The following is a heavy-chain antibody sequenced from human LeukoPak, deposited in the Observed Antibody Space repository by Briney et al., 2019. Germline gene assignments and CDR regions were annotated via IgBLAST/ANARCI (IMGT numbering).Heavy chain of an antibody. CDR2: IIPIFGTA. CDR3: ATLRYCSSTSCLKVTDY. J-gene: IGHJ4*02. Sequence: SVKVSCKASGGTFSSYAISWVRQAPGQGLEWMGGIIPIFGTANYAQKFQGRVTITADESTSTAYMELSSLRSEDTAVYYCATLRYCSSTSCLKVTDYWGQGTLVTVSS. V-gene: IGHV1-69*13. CDR1: GGTFSSYA. D-gene: IGHD2-2*01.